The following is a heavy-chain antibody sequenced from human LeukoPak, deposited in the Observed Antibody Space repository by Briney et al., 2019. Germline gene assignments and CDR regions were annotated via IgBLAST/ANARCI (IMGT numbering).Heavy chain of an antibody. CDR3: ATDGTPRDAFDI. V-gene: IGHV1-24*01. J-gene: IGHJ3*02. Sequence: ASVKVSCKVSGYTLTELSMHWVRQAPGKGLEWMGGFDPEDGETIYAQKFQGRVTMTEDTSTDTAYMELSSLRSEDTAVYYCATDGTPRDAFDIWGQGTMVTVSS. CDR2: FDPEDGET. CDR1: GYTLTELS. D-gene: IGHD1-1*01.